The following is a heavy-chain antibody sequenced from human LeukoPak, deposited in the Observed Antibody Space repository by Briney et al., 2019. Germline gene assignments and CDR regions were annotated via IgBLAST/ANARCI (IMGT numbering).Heavy chain of an antibody. CDR3: ARKLDGGNSDWYFDL. J-gene: IGHJ2*01. D-gene: IGHD4-23*01. CDR1: GYTFTSYY. CDR2: INPSGGST. Sequence: ASVKVSCKASGYTFTSYYMHWVRQAPGQGLEWMGIINPSGGSTSYAQKFPGRVTMTRDTSTSTVYMELSSLRSEDTAVYYCARKLDGGNSDWYFDLWGRGTLVTVSS. V-gene: IGHV1-46*01.